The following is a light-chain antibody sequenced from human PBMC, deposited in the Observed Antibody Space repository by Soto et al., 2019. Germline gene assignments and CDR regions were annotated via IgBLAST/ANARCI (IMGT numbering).Light chain of an antibody. CDR2: DVS. CDR1: SSDIGAYNY. J-gene: IGLJ2*01. CDR3: SSYTPSRTVV. Sequence: QSALPQPASVSGSPGQSITISCTGTSSDIGAYNYVSWYQQEPGKVPKLMIHDVSNRPSGVSSRFAGSKSGNTASLTISGLQAEDDADYYCSSYTPSRTVVFGGGTKLTV. V-gene: IGLV2-14*01.